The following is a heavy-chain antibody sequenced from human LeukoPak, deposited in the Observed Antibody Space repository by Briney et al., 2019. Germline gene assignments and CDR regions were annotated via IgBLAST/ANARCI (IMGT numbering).Heavy chain of an antibody. CDR2: IYYSGST. Sequence: SQTLSLTCTVSGGSISSGDYYWSWTRQPPGKGLEWIGYIYYSGSTYYNPSLKSRVTISVDTSKNQFSLNLSSVTAADTAVYYCARGVWPAVDGRFFWFDPWGQGTLVTVSS. J-gene: IGHJ5*02. CDR1: GGSISSGDYY. V-gene: IGHV4-30-4*01. CDR3: ARGVWPAVDGRFFWFDP. D-gene: IGHD6-19*01.